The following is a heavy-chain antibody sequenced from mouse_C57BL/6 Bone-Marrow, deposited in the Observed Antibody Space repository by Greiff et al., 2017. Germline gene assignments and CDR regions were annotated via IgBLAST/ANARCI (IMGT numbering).Heavy chain of an antibody. CDR1: GYTFTSYW. CDR3: AGGGWDGYPYYYAMDY. V-gene: IGHV1-55*01. Sequence: QVQLQQPGAELVKPGASVKMSCKASGYTFTSYWITWVKQRPGQGLEWIGDIYPGSGSTNYNEKFKSKATLTVDTSSSTAYMQLSSLTSEYSAVYYCAGGGWDGYPYYYAMDYWGQGTSVTVSS. CDR2: IYPGSGST. D-gene: IGHD2-3*01. J-gene: IGHJ4*01.